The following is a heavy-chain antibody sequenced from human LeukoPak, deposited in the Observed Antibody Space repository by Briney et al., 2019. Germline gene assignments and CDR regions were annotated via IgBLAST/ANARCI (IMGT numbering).Heavy chain of an antibody. D-gene: IGHD6-13*01. CDR3: ARSDPRAAGTDY. Sequence: SETLSLTCAVYGGSFSGYYWSWIRQPPGKGLEWIGEINHSGSTNYNPSLKSRVTISVDTSKNQFSLKLSSVTAADTAVYYCARSDPRAAGTDYWGQGTLVTVSS. J-gene: IGHJ4*02. CDR2: INHSGST. V-gene: IGHV4-34*01. CDR1: GGSFSGYY.